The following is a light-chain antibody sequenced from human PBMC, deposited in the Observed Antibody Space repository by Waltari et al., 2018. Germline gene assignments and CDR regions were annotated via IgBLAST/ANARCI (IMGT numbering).Light chain of an antibody. CDR3: QHYFNWPRT. Sequence: IVLTQFPGTLSLSPGERATLSCRASESFINTYLAWYQQKPGQAPRLLIYAASTRAPGTPDRFSGSESGTDFTLTISRLEPEDVAAYYCQHYFNWPRTFGQGTKVEVK. V-gene: IGKV3-20*01. J-gene: IGKJ1*01. CDR1: ESFINTY. CDR2: AAS.